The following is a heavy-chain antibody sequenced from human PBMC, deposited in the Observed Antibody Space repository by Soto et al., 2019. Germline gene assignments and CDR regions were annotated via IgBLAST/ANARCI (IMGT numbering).Heavy chain of an antibody. D-gene: IGHD5-18*01. CDR3: ARHGYNYGGGYFDY. CDR2: IYSGGST. CDR1: GVTVSSNY. Sequence: EVQLVESGGGLVQPGGSLRLSCAASGVTVSSNYMSWVRQAPGKGLEWVSVIYSGGSTYYADSVKGRFTISRDNSKDTLYLQRNRLRAEETAVYYCARHGYNYGGGYFDYWGQGTLVTVSS. V-gene: IGHV3-66*04. J-gene: IGHJ4*02.